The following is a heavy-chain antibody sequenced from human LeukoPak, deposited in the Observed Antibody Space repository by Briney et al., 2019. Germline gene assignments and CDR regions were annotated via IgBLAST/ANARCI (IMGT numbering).Heavy chain of an antibody. CDR2: ISVSGDNT. D-gene: IGHD3-10*01. CDR3: AKATMVRGVISLFDY. Sequence: GGSLRLSCAVSGFTFSSYAMSWARQAPGKGLEWVSGISVSGDNTYYADSAKGRFTISRDNFRDTLYLQMNSLRAEDTAVYYCAKATMVRGVISLFDYWGQGTPVTVSS. CDR1: GFTFSSYA. J-gene: IGHJ4*02. V-gene: IGHV3-23*01.